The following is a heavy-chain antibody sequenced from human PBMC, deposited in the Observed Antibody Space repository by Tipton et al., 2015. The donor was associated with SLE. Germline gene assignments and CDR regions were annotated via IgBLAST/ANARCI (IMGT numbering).Heavy chain of an antibody. V-gene: IGHV1-18*01. CDR1: GYTFTSYG. Sequence: QLVQSGAEVKKPGASVKVSCKASGYTFTSYGISWVRQAPGQGLEWMGWISAYNGNTNYAQKLQGRVTMTTDTSTSTAYMELRGLRSDDTAVYYCARQGPRELLQPDDAFDIWGQGTMVTVSS. CDR3: ARQGPRELLQPDDAFDI. CDR2: ISAYNGNT. D-gene: IGHD2-15*01. J-gene: IGHJ3*02.